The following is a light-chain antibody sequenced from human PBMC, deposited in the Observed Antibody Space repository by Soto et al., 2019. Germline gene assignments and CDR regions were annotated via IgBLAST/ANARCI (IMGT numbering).Light chain of an antibody. Sequence: QSALTQPASVSGSPGQSITISCAGTSSDVGGYNYVSWYQQHPGKAPKLMIYEVSNRPSGVSNRFSGSKSGNTASLTISGLHAEDEGDYYFSSYTSSSTRVFGGGTKLTVL. V-gene: IGLV2-14*01. CDR3: SSYTSSSTRV. CDR2: EVS. J-gene: IGLJ3*02. CDR1: SSDVGGYNY.